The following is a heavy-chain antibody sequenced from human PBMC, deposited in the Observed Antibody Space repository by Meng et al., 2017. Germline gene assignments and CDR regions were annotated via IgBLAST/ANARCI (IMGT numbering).Heavy chain of an antibody. D-gene: IGHD6-13*01. V-gene: IGHV1-3*01. Sequence: QAQRVQAGAEVEKPGASVKVSCKASGYTFTSYTIHWVRQAPGQSLAWMGWIKSANGDAKYSQKFQGRLTLTRDTSASTAYLELSSLTFEDTAVYYCARGTGSSWFDPWGQGTLVTVSS. CDR2: IKSANGDA. CDR3: ARGTGSSWFDP. CDR1: GYTFTSYT. J-gene: IGHJ5*02.